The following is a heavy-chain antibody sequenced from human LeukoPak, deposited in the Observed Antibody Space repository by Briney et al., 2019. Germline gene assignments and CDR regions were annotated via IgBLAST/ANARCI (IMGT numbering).Heavy chain of an antibody. D-gene: IGHD2-21*02. J-gene: IGHJ3*02. CDR1: GFTFSSYG. V-gene: IGHV3-33*01. Sequence: PGGSLRLSCAASGFTFSSYGMHWVRQAPGKGLEWVAVIWYDGSNKYYADSVKGRFTISRDNSKNTLYLQMNSLRAEDTAVYYCARQTHIVVVTASGALSFDIWGQGTMVTVSS. CDR2: IWYDGSNK. CDR3: ARQTHIVVVTASGALSFDI.